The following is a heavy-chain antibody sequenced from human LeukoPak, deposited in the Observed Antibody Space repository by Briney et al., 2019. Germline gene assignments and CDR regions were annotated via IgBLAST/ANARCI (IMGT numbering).Heavy chain of an antibody. CDR2: ISYDGSNK. Sequence: GGSLRLSCAASGFTFSSYAMHWVRQAPGKGLEWVAVISYDGSNKYYADSVKGRFTISRDNSKNTLYLQMNSLRAEDTAVYYCARRYFDSWGQGTLVTVSS. CDR1: GFTFSSYA. V-gene: IGHV3-30-3*01. J-gene: IGHJ4*02. CDR3: ARRYFDS.